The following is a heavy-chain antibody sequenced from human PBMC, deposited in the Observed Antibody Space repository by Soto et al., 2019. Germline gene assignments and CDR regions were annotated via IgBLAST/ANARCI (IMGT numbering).Heavy chain of an antibody. Sequence: QVQLQQWGAGLLKPSETLSLTCAVYGGSFSGYYWSWIRQPPGKGLEWIGEINHSGSTNYNPSLKSRVTISVDTSKNQFSLKLSSVTAADTAVYYCARGRLYCSGGSCYSYFDYWGQGTLVTVSS. CDR2: INHSGST. CDR3: ARGRLYCSGGSCYSYFDY. V-gene: IGHV4-34*01. D-gene: IGHD2-15*01. CDR1: GGSFSGYY. J-gene: IGHJ4*02.